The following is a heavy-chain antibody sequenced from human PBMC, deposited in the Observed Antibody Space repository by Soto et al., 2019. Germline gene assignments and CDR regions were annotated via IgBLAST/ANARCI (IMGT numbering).Heavy chain of an antibody. CDR3: ARDRGVAPPVAGNTHYYYYMDV. Sequence: QDPLVQSGGEVKKPGASVKVSCKASGYSFTNYGITWVRQAPGQGFEWMGWISAYNGDTNYAQKLQGRVTMTTDASTSKAYLELRSLRSDDTAVYYCARDRGVAPPVAGNTHYYYYMDVWGKGTTVTVSS. V-gene: IGHV1-18*01. CDR2: ISAYNGDT. CDR1: GYSFTNYG. D-gene: IGHD6-19*01. J-gene: IGHJ6*03.